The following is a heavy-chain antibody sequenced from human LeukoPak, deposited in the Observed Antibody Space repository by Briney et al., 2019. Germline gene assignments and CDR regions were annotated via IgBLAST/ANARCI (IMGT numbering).Heavy chain of an antibody. CDR2: IYPGDSDT. Sequence: GESLKISCKGSGYNFTSYWIGWVRQMPGKGLEWLGIIYPGDSDTRYSPSFQGQVTISADKSISTAYLQWSSLKASDTAMYYCARVPSRDGYNWKGDYYYYMDVWGKGTTVTVSS. CDR3: ARVPSRDGYNWKGDYYYYMDV. V-gene: IGHV5-51*01. CDR1: GYNFTSYW. J-gene: IGHJ6*03. D-gene: IGHD5-24*01.